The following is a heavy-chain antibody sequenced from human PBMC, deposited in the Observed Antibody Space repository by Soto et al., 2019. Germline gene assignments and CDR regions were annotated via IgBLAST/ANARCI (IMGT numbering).Heavy chain of an antibody. Sequence: GGSLRLSCAASGFTVSYYGMHWVRQAPGKGLEWVAIIWYDGSNKKYGDSVKGRFTISRDDSKNTLYLEMNRLRAEDTAVYYCARDYIRYPPGWLEPWGQGTLVTVSS. J-gene: IGHJ5*02. CDR1: GFTVSYYG. V-gene: IGHV3-33*01. D-gene: IGHD4-17*01. CDR2: IWYDGSNK. CDR3: ARDYIRYPPGWLEP.